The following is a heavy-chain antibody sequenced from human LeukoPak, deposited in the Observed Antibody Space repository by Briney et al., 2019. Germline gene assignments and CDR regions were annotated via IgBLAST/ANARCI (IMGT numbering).Heavy chain of an antibody. V-gene: IGHV4-59*01. D-gene: IGHD3-10*01. CDR3: ARGGPSSKYFDL. J-gene: IGHJ2*01. CDR2: IHYTGST. CDR1: GGSISGDY. Sequence: SETLSLTCTISGGSISGDYWSWIRHPPGKRLEFIGYIHYTGSTDYNPSLKSRITISVDRSKNQFSLKLSSVTAADTAVYCARGGPSSKYFDLWGRGTLVTVSS.